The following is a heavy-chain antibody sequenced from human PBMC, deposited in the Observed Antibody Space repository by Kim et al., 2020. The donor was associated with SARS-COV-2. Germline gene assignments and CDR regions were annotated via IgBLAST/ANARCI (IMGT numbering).Heavy chain of an antibody. CDR2: ISAYNGNT. J-gene: IGHJ6*02. Sequence: ASVKVSCKASGYTFTSYGISWVRQAPGQGLEWMGWISAYNGNTNYAQKLQGRVTMTTDTSTSTAYMELRSLRSDDTAVYYCARDQPWGIIAADPDYYYYGMDVWGQGTTVTVSS. V-gene: IGHV1-18*01. D-gene: IGHD6-13*01. CDR1: GYTFTSYG. CDR3: ARDQPWGIIAADPDYYYYGMDV.